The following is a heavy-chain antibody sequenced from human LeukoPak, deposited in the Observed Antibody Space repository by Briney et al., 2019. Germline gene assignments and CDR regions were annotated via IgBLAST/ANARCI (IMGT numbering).Heavy chain of an antibody. CDR3: ARGISGGNSKIYYYYMDV. V-gene: IGHV7-4-1*02. Sequence: ASVKVSCKASGYTFTSYAMNWVRQAPGQGLEWMGWINTNTGNPTYAQGFTGRFVFSLDTSVSTAYLQISSLKAEDTAVYYCARGISGGNSKIYYYYMDVWGKGTPATASS. CDR2: INTNTGNP. D-gene: IGHD4-23*01. J-gene: IGHJ6*03. CDR1: GYTFTSYA.